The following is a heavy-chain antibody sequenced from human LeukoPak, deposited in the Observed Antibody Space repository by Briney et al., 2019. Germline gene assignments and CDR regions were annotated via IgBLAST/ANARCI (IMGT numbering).Heavy chain of an antibody. CDR3: ARDSYYYDSSGYYYGQPYYYYGMDV. V-gene: IGHV3-21*01. CDR2: ISSSSSYI. D-gene: IGHD3-22*01. CDR1: GLTFSSYS. J-gene: IGHJ6*02. Sequence: PGGSLRLSCAASGLTFSSYSMNWVRQAPGKGLEWVSSISSSSSYIYYADSVKGRFTISRDNAKNSLYLQMNSLRAEDTAVYYCARDSYYYDSSGYYYGQPYYYYGMDVWGQGTTVTVSS.